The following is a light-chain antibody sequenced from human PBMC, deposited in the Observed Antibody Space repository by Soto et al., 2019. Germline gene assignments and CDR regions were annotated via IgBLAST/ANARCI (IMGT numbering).Light chain of an antibody. CDR2: DAS. Sequence: EIVLTQSPATLSLSPGERATLSCRASQSVSSYLAWYQQKPGQAPRLLIHDASNRATGIPARFSGSGSGTDFTLTISSLEPEDFAVYYCQQRSNWPLTFGGGTKVEIK. CDR3: QQRSNWPLT. J-gene: IGKJ4*01. CDR1: QSVSSY. V-gene: IGKV3-11*01.